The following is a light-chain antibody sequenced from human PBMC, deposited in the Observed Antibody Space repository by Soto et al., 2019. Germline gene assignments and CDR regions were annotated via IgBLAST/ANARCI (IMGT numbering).Light chain of an antibody. J-gene: IGLJ2*01. CDR1: SSDVGGYNY. CDR2: DVS. CDR3: CSYAGSYTFGV. Sequence: QSALTQPRSVSGSPGQSVTISCTGTSSDVGGYNYVSWYQQHPGKAPKLMIYDVSKQPSGVPDRFSGSKSGNTASLTISGLQAEDEADYYCCSYAGSYTFGVFGGGTKVTVL. V-gene: IGLV2-11*01.